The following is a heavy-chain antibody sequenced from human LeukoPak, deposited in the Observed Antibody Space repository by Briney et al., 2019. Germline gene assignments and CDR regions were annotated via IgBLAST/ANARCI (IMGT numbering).Heavy chain of an antibody. CDR3: ARGGDSGYDYYYYYYMDV. D-gene: IGHD5-12*01. CDR1: GYTFTSYD. J-gene: IGHJ6*03. V-gene: IGHV1-8*01. Sequence: ASVKVSCKASGYTFTSYDINWVRQATGQGPEWMGWMNPNSGNTGYAQKFQGRVTMTRNTSISTAYMELSSLRSEDTAVYYCARGGDSGYDYYYYYYMDVWGKGTTVTISS. CDR2: MNPNSGNT.